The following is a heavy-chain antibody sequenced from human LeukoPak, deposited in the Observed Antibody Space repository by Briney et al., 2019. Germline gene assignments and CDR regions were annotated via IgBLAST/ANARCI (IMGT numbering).Heavy chain of an antibody. CDR2: ISNSGSSI. Sequence: PGVSLRLSCAASGFTFSDSYMTWIRQAPGKGLEWISYISNSGSSIYYADSVKGRFTNSRDNAKSSLYLQMNSLRAEDTAVYYCGRGHWGLDYWGQGALVTVSS. D-gene: IGHD7-27*01. CDR3: GRGHWGLDY. J-gene: IGHJ4*02. V-gene: IGHV3-11*04. CDR1: GFTFSDSY.